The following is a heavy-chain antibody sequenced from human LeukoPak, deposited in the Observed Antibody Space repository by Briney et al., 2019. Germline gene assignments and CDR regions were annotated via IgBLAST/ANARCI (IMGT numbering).Heavy chain of an antibody. V-gene: IGHV3-7*01. CDR3: AREATIFGVDPKSYFDY. J-gene: IGHJ4*02. CDR1: GFIFSSYW. CDR2: IKQDGSEK. D-gene: IGHD3-3*01. Sequence: GGSLRLSCAASGFIFSSYWMSWVRQAPGKGLEWVANIKQDGSEKYYVDSVKGRFSISRDNAKNSLYLQMNSLRAEDTAVYYCAREATIFGVDPKSYFDYWGQGTLVTVSS.